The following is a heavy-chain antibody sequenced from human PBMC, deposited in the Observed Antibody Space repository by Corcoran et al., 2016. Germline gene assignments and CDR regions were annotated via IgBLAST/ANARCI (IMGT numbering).Heavy chain of an antibody. D-gene: IGHD4-4*01. J-gene: IGHJ4*02. CDR1: GFTFSRCG. CDR3: VKDRTSNWAFDY. CDR2: ISSDGSSK. Sequence: QVQQVESGGGVVQTGKSLRLSCAASGFTFSRCGMHWVRQAPGKSLEWVTIISSDGSSKCYADSVKGRVTISRDNSKNTLYLQMNSLRVEDTAVYYCVKDRTSNWAFDYWGQGALVTVSS. V-gene: IGHV3-30*18.